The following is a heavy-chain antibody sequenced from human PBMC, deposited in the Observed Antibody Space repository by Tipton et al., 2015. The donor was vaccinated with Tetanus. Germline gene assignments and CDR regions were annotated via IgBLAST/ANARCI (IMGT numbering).Heavy chain of an antibody. J-gene: IGHJ4*02. Sequence: TLSLTCTVSGGSISSGTYYWGWIRQPPGKGLEWIGSIYFSGSTYYNPSLKSRVTIYVDTSKKQFSLRLSSVTAADTAVYYCARRDYSDSSVDNWGQGTLVTASS. CDR3: ARRDYSDSSVDN. CDR2: IYFSGST. CDR1: GGSISSGTYY. D-gene: IGHD3-22*01. V-gene: IGHV4-39*01.